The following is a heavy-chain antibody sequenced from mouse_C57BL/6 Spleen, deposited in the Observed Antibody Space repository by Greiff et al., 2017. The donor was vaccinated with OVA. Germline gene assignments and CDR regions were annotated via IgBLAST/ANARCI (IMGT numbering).Heavy chain of an antibody. J-gene: IGHJ3*01. D-gene: IGHD3-2*02. V-gene: IGHV1-7*01. Sequence: QVQLQQPGAELAKPGASVKLSCKASGYTFTSYWMHWVKQRPGQGLEWIGYINPSSGYTKYNQKFKDKATLTADKSSSTAYMQLSSLTYEDSAVYYCARETAQATAWFAYWGQGTLVTVSA. CDR1: GYTFTSYW. CDR3: ARETAQATAWFAY. CDR2: INPSSGYT.